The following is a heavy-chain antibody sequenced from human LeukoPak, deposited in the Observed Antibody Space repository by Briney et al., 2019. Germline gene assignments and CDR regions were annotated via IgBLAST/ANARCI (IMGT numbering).Heavy chain of an antibody. CDR2: INPNSGGT. Sequence: ASVKVSCKASGYTFTGYYMHWVRQAPGQGLEWMGWINPNSGGTNYAQKFQGWVTTTRDTSISTAYMELSRLRSDDTAVYYCARAAKYSSGWPYYFDYWGQGTLVTVSS. D-gene: IGHD6-19*01. CDR3: ARAAKYSSGWPYYFDY. V-gene: IGHV1-2*04. J-gene: IGHJ4*02. CDR1: GYTFTGYY.